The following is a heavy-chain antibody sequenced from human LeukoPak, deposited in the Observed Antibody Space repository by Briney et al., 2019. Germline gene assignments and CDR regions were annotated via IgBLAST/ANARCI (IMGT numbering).Heavy chain of an antibody. V-gene: IGHV3-23*01. CDR1: GFTFSSYA. CDR2: ISGSGGST. J-gene: IGHJ5*02. CDR3: ARDGYQVPTTFGTFDP. Sequence: PGGSLRLSCAASGFTFSSYAMSWVRQAPGKGLEWVSAISGSGGSTYYADSVKGRFTISRDNSKNSLYLQMNSLRAEDTAIYYSARDGYQVPTTFGTFDPWGQGTLVTVSS. D-gene: IGHD3-3*01.